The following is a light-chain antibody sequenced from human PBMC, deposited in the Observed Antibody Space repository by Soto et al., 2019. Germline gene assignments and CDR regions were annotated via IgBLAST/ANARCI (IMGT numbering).Light chain of an antibody. J-gene: IGKJ3*01. Sequence: DVKMTQSPSSLSASVGDRVTITCRASQSISTYLNWHQQKPGKAPKLLILVASTLPSGVPSRFSGSGSGTDFTLTISSLQPEDFATYYCQQYYSYPRTFGPGTKVDVK. CDR2: VAS. V-gene: IGKV1-39*01. CDR1: QSISTY. CDR3: QQYYSYPRT.